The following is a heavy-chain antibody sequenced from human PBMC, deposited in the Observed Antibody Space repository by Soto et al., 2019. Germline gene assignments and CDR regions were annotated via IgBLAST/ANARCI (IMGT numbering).Heavy chain of an antibody. CDR2: IYSGGAA. CDR3: AREDSIIIPAVSDF. D-gene: IGHD2-2*01. J-gene: IGHJ4*02. CDR1: GFTVISNY. V-gene: IGHV3-53*01. Sequence: GGSLRLSCAASGFTVISNYVNWVRQAPGKGLEWVSVIYSGGAAHYADSVKGRFTISRDNAKNSVSLQMNTLRVEDTAVYYCAREDSIIIPAVSDFWGQGTLVTVSA.